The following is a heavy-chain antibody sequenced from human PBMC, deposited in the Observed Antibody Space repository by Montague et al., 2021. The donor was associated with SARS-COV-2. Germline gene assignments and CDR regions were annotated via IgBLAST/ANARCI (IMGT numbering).Heavy chain of an antibody. V-gene: IGHV4-39*01. J-gene: IGHJ4*02. CDR1: GGSIRSSSYY. Sequence: SETLSLTCTVSGGSIRSSSYYWGWIRQPPGKGLEWIGSIYYSGSTYYNPSLKSRVTISVDTSKNQFSLKLSSVTAADTAVYYSARHRITILLCRVFDYWGQGTLVTVSS. D-gene: IGHD3-9*01. CDR3: ARHRITILLCRVFDY. CDR2: IYYSGST.